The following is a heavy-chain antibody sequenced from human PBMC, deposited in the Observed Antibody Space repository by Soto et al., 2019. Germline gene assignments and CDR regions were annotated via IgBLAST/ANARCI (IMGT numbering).Heavy chain of an antibody. CDR2: FDPEDGET. Sequence: ASVKVSCKVSGYTLTELSMHWVRQAPGKGLEWMGGFDPEDGETIYAQKFQGRVTMTEDTSTDTAYMELSSLRSEDTAVYYCATSSNVFXDAYDFWSGISERGMDVWGQGTTVTVSS. D-gene: IGHD3-3*01. J-gene: IGHJ6*02. CDR1: GYTLTELS. V-gene: IGHV1-24*01. CDR3: ATSSNVFXDAYDFWSGISERGMDV.